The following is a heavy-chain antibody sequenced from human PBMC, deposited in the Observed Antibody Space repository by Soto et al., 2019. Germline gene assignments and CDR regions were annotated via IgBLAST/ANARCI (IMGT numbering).Heavy chain of an antibody. CDR3: VHTSWHDY. V-gene: IGHV3-30-3*01. CDR2: ISYDGSNK. D-gene: IGHD2-2*01. J-gene: IGHJ4*02. CDR1: GFTFSSYA. Sequence: QVQLVESGGGVVQPGRSLRLSCAASGFTFSSYAMHWVRQAPGKGLEWVAVISYDGSNKYYADSVKGRFTSSRDNSKNTLYLQMNSLRAEDTALYYCVHTSWHDYWGQGTLVTVSS.